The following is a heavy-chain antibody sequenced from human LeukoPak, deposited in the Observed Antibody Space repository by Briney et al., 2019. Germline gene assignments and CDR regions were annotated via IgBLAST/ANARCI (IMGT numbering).Heavy chain of an antibody. CDR3: TTRACHAGGCSSSFYYYYGLHF. Sequence: ASVKVSCKASGNSISNYAVSWVRQAPGQGFEWMGGIIPIFGTADYAQKFQGRVTITADQSTSTTYMALSSLRSEDTATYYCTTRACHAGGCSSSFYYYYGLHFWGQGTTVSVSS. CDR2: IIPIFGTA. V-gene: IGHV1-69*01. CDR1: GNSISNYA. J-gene: IGHJ6*02. D-gene: IGHD3-16*01.